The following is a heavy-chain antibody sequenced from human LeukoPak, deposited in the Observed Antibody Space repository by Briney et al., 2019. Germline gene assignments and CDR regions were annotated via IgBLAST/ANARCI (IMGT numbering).Heavy chain of an antibody. CDR3: ARDLPLPRIAVVTAGFDY. CDR1: GFTFSSYA. J-gene: IGHJ4*02. Sequence: GGSLRLSCAASGFTFSSYAMHWVRQAPGKGLEWVAVISYDGSNKYYADSVKGRFTISRDNSKNTLYLQMNSLRAEDTAVYYCARDLPLPRIAVVTAGFDYWGQGTLVTVSS. V-gene: IGHV3-30*01. D-gene: IGHD2-21*02. CDR2: ISYDGSNK.